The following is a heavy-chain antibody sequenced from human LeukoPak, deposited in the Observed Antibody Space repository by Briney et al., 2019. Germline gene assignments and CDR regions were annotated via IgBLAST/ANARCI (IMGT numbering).Heavy chain of an antibody. CDR3: VKDGWIQLWLRFDYFDY. CDR1: GFTFSSHA. J-gene: IGHJ4*02. V-gene: IGHV3-64D*06. Sequence: GGSLRLSCSASGFTFSSHAMHWVRQAPGKGLEYVSAISSNGGSTYYADSVKGRFTISRDNSKNTLYLQMSSLRAEDTAVYYCVKDGWIQLWLRFDYFDYWGQGTLVTVSS. CDR2: ISSNGGST. D-gene: IGHD5-18*01.